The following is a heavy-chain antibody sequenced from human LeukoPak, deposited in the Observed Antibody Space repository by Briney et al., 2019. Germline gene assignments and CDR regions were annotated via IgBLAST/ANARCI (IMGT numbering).Heavy chain of an antibody. CDR1: GFTFSSYS. Sequence: AGSLRLSCAASGFTFSSYSMNWVRQAPGKGLEWVSSISSSSSYIYYADSLKGRFTISTDNTKNSLYLQMNSLRGEATAVYYCATKYSSGFDYWGQGTLVTVSS. CDR3: ATKYSSGFDY. V-gene: IGHV3-21*01. CDR2: ISSSSSYI. J-gene: IGHJ4*02. D-gene: IGHD6-19*01.